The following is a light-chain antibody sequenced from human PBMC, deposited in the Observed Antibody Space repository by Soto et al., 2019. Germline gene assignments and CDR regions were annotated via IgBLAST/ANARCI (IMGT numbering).Light chain of an antibody. CDR3: QQLNSYPLT. J-gene: IGKJ2*01. CDR1: QSISNY. Sequence: DIQMTQSPSSLSASVGDRVTITCRASQSISNYLNWYQQKPGKAPNLLIYAASTLQSGVPSRFSGSGSGTEFTLTITSLQPEDFATYYCQQLNSYPLTFGQGTKLEMK. V-gene: IGKV1-17*01. CDR2: AAS.